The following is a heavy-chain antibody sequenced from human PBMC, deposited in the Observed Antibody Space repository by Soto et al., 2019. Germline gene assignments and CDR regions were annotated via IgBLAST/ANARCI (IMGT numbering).Heavy chain of an antibody. Sequence: PGGSLRISFAASGFTFSSYAMSWVRQAPGKGLEWVSAITGSGSSTYYADSVKGRFTISRDNSKNTLYLQMNSLRAEDTAVYYCAKARAQYYDFWSGYPVDYWGQGTLVTVS. CDR2: ITGSGSST. D-gene: IGHD3-3*01. J-gene: IGHJ4*02. V-gene: IGHV3-23*01. CDR3: AKARAQYYDFWSGYPVDY. CDR1: GFTFSSYA.